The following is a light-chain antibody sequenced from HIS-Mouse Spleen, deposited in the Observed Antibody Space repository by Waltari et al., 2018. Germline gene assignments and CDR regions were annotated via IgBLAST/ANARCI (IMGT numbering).Light chain of an antibody. CDR1: SSNIGSNY. CDR3: AAWDDSLSGRV. Sequence: QSVLTQPPSASGTPGQRVTISCSGSSSNIGSNYVYWYQQPPGTAPKLLIYRNNQRPSGVPDRFSGSKSGTSASLAISGLRSEDEADYYCAAWDDSLSGRVFGGGTKLTVI. CDR2: RNN. J-gene: IGLJ3*02. V-gene: IGLV1-47*01.